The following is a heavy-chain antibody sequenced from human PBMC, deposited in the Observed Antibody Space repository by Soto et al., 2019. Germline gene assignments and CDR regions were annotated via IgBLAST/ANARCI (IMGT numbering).Heavy chain of an antibody. CDR1: GYTFTSYY. J-gene: IGHJ3*01. CDR3: TRSIITTAGTDAFDL. Sequence: ASVKVSCKASGYTFTSYYIHWVRQAPGQGPEWMGMISPSSGGTDYAQKFQSRVTMTRDTSTSTVYMELSSLRSEDTAVYFCTRSIITTAGTDAFDLWG. D-gene: IGHD6-13*01. V-gene: IGHV1-46*03. CDR2: ISPSSGGT.